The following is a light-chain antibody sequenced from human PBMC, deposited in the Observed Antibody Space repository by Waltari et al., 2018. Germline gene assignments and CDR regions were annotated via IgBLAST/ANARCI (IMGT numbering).Light chain of an antibody. CDR3: QHYYSIPRT. J-gene: IGKJ3*01. V-gene: IGKV2-29*02. CDR2: EVS. Sequence: DIVMTQTPLSLSVTPGQLASISCKSSQSLLHSDGKTYLYWYLQKPGQSPQPLIYEVSSRFSGVPDRFSGSGSGTDFTLTISSLQAEDVAVYYCQHYYSIPRTFGPGTKVDIK. CDR1: QSLLHSDGKTY.